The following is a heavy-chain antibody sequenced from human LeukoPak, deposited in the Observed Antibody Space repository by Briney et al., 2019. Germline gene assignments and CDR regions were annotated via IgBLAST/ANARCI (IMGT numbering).Heavy chain of an antibody. CDR3: ARGASSSWYGMVGGWFDP. Sequence: SETLSLTCAVYGGSFSGYYWSWIRQPPGKGLEWIGEINHSGSTNYNPSLKSRVTISVDTSKNQFSLKLSSVTAADTAVYYCARGASSSWYGMVGGWFDPWGQGTLVTVSP. CDR1: GGSFSGYY. V-gene: IGHV4-34*01. D-gene: IGHD6-13*01. J-gene: IGHJ5*02. CDR2: INHSGST.